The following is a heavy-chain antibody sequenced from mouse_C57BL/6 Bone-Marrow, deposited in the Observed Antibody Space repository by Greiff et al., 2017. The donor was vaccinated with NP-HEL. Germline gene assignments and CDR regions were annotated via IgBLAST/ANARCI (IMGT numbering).Heavy chain of an antibody. V-gene: IGHV1-82*01. J-gene: IGHJ1*03. CDR3: ARSPYYYGSSPYWYFDV. CDR1: GYAFSSSW. D-gene: IGHD1-1*01. CDR2: IYPGDGDT. Sequence: VQLQQSGPELVKPGASVKISCKASGYAFSSSWMNWVKQRPGKGLEWIGRIYPGDGDTNYNGKFKGKATLTADKSSSTAYMQLSSLTSEDSAVYFCARSPYYYGSSPYWYFDVWGTGTTVTVSS.